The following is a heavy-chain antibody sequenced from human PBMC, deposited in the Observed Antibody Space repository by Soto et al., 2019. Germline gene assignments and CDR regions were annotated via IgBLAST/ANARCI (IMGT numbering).Heavy chain of an antibody. CDR3: ARDYDILTGSPHY. J-gene: IGHJ4*02. CDR1: GYTFTSYA. D-gene: IGHD3-9*01. CDR2: INAGNGNT. Sequence: ASVKVSCKASGYTFTSYAMHWVRQAPGQRLEWMGWINAGNGNTKYSQKFQGRVTITRDTSASTAYMDLSSLRSEDTAVYYCARDYDILTGSPHYWGQGTLVTVS. V-gene: IGHV1-3*01.